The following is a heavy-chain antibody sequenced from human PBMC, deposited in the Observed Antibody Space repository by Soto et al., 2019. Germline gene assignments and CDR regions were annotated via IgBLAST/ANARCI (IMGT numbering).Heavy chain of an antibody. J-gene: IGHJ6*04. CDR2: IIPIFGTA. CDR1: GGTFSSYA. Sequence: SVKVSCKVSGGTFSSYAISWVRQAPGQGLEWMGGIIPIFGTANYAQKFQGRVTITADESTSTAYMELSSLRSEDTAVYYCARDPGTTNSRYYYGMDVWGKGTTVTVSS. V-gene: IGHV1-69*13. D-gene: IGHD1-26*01. CDR3: ARDPGTTNSRYYYGMDV.